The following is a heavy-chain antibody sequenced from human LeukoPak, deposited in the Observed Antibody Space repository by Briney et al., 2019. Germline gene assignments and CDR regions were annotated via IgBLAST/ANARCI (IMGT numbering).Heavy chain of an antibody. V-gene: IGHV1-24*01. Sequence: GASVKVSCKVSGYTLIELPMHWVRQAPGKGLEWIGGFDPEDGETIYAQKFQGRVTMTEDTSTDTAYMELSSLRSNDTAVYYCARDSSSRHECVFDYWGQGTLVTVSS. CDR1: GYTLIELP. D-gene: IGHD6-6*01. CDR2: FDPEDGET. J-gene: IGHJ4*02. CDR3: ARDSSSRHECVFDY.